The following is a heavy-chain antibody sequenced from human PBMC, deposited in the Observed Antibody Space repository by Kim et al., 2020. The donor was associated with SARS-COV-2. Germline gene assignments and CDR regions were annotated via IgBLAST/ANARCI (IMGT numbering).Heavy chain of an antibody. CDR2: IYYSGST. J-gene: IGHJ6*02. D-gene: IGHD6-19*01. CDR1: GGSISSSSYY. V-gene: IGHV4-39*01. Sequence: SETLSLTCTVSGGSISSSSYYWGWIRQPPGKGLEWIGSIYYSGSTYYNPSLKSRVTISVDTSKNQFSLKLSSVTAADTAVYYCASRIGSYSSDHYYYYYGMDVWGQGTTVTVSS. CDR3: ASRIGSYSSDHYYYYYGMDV.